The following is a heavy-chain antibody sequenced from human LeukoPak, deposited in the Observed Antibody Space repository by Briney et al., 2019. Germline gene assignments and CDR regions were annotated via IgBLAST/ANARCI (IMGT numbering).Heavy chain of an antibody. CDR3: ARVSYYYDSSGYQYYFDY. Sequence: SETLSLTCTVSGGSISSYYWSWIRQPPGKGLEWIGYIHYSGSTNYNPSLKSRVTISVDTSKNQFSLKLSSVTAADTAVYYCARVSYYYDSSGYQYYFDYWGQGTLVTVSS. CDR2: IHYSGST. CDR1: GGSISSYY. V-gene: IGHV4-59*01. D-gene: IGHD3-22*01. J-gene: IGHJ4*02.